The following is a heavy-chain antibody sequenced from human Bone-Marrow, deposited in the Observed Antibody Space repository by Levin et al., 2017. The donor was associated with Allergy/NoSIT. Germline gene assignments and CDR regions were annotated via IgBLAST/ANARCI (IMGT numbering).Heavy chain of an antibody. D-gene: IGHD1-7*01. CDR1: GFMFDDFA. V-gene: IGHV3-9*01. CDR3: VKDRSSVDNWNYGGPFES. Sequence: GGSLRLSCEASGFMFDDFAMHWVRQIPGKGLEWVSGIMWNSARMDYADSVKGRFTISRDNAKKSLYLEVNGLRVEDTAMYYCVKDRSSVDNWNYGGPFESWGQGTLVTVSS. J-gene: IGHJ4*02. CDR2: IMWNSARM.